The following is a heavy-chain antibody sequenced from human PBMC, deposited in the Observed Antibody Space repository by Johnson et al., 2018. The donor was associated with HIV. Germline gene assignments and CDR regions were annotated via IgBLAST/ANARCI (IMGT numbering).Heavy chain of an antibody. J-gene: IGHJ3*02. V-gene: IGHV3-33*01. Sequence: SNKYYADSVKGRFTISRDNAKNTLYLQMNSLRGEDTAVYYCARDRNIVLVMGGPDAFDIWGQGTMVTVSS. CDR2: SNK. D-gene: IGHD2-8*02. CDR3: ARDRNIVLVMGGPDAFDI.